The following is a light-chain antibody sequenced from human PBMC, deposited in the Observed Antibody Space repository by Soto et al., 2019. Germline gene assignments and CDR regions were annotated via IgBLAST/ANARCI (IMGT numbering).Light chain of an antibody. J-gene: IGKJ5*01. CDR3: QQYQNWPPIT. Sequence: IVMTPPPATLSVSPGERATLSGRASQSVSSNLAWYQQKPGQAHRLLIYGAYTRATGIPARFSGSGSGTEFTLTTSSLQSEDLAVYDCQQYQNWPPITGGQGTRLEI. CDR2: GAY. CDR1: QSVSSN. V-gene: IGKV3-15*01.